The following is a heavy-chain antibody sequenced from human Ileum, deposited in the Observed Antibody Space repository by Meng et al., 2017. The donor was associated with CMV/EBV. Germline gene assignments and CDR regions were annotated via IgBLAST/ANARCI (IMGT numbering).Heavy chain of an antibody. CDR1: GFTVSDKS. Sequence: GGPLRLSCSVSGFTVSDKSMTWVRQAPGMGLEWISVMYSGGSTNYADSVKGRFTISRDNSKNTLYLQMNSLTPSDTAVYFCAREFFLDHWGQGTLVTVSS. D-gene: IGHD3-10*01. J-gene: IGHJ4*02. V-gene: IGHV3-66*02. CDR3: AREFFLDH. CDR2: MYSGGST.